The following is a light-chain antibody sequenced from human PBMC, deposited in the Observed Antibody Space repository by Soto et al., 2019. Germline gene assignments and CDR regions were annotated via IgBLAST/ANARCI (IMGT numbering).Light chain of an antibody. CDR1: QGISSY. V-gene: IGKV1-9*01. CDR3: QQLNSYPWT. CDR2: AAS. J-gene: IGKJ1*01. Sequence: IQLTQSPSFLSASVGDRVTITCRARQGISSYLAWYQQKPGKAPKLLIYAASTLQSGVPSRFSGSGSGTEFTLTISSLQPEDFATYYCQQLNSYPWTFGQGTKVEIK.